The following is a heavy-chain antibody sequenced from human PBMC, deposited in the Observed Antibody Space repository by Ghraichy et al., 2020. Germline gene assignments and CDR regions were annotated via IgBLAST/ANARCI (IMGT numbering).Heavy chain of an antibody. CDR1: GGSISSYY. CDR3: ARSRRVTTVTWIDY. V-gene: IGHV4-59*01. D-gene: IGHD4-17*01. Sequence: GSLSPTCTVSGGSISSYYWTWIRLPPGKGLEWIGYIYDSGSTNYNPSLKSRVTISVDTSKKQFSLKLTSLTAADTAVYFCARSRRVTTVTWIDYWGQGRLVTVSS. J-gene: IGHJ4*02. CDR2: IYDSGST.